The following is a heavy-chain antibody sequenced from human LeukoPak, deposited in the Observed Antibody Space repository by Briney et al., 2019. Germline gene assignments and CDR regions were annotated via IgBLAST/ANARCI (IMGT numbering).Heavy chain of an antibody. CDR1: GFTFSSYS. Sequence: GGSLRLSCAASGFTFSSYSMNWVRQAPGKGLEWVSSISSSSSYIYYADSVKGRFTISRGNAKNSLYLQMNSLRTEDTAMYYCARVNFRDYRGYTWFEPWGQGTLVTVSS. CDR3: ARVNFRDYRGYTWFEP. J-gene: IGHJ5*02. D-gene: IGHD3-10*01. CDR2: ISSSSSYI. V-gene: IGHV3-21*04.